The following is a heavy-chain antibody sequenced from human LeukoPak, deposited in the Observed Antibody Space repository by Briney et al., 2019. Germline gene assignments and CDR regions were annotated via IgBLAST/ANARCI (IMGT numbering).Heavy chain of an antibody. Sequence: GGSLRLSCAASGFSFSSYWMSWVRQAPGKGLECVARINQEGSRKNYLDSVEGRFTISRDNAKNSLYLQMNSLGAEDTAVYYCARQTVTGATYFENWGQGDLVTVSS. J-gene: IGHJ4*02. V-gene: IGHV3-7*03. D-gene: IGHD1-26*01. CDR1: GFSFSSYW. CDR2: INQEGSRK. CDR3: ARQTVTGATYFEN.